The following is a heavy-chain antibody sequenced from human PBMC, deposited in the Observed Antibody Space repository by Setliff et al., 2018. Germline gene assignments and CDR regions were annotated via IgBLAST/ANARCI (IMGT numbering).Heavy chain of an antibody. CDR1: GGSISSHY. CDR2: LYTSGDT. D-gene: IGHD3-10*01. Sequence: SETLSLTCTVSGGSISSHYWTWIRQPAGKGLEWIGRLYTSGDTNYNPSLKSRVSMSLDTSKNQFSLKLSSVTAADTAVYYCARDWEITVVREVTQYYYYMDIWGKGNAVTVS. V-gene: IGHV4-4*07. J-gene: IGHJ6*03. CDR3: ARDWEITVVREVTQYYYYMDI.